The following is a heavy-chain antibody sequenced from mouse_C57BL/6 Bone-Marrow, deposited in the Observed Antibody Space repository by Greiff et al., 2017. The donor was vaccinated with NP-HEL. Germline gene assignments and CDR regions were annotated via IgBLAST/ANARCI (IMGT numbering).Heavy chain of an antibody. Sequence: VQLQQPGAELVKPGASVKMSCKASGYTFTSYWITWVKQRPGQGLEWIGDIYPGSGGTNYNEKFKSKATLTVDTSSSTAYMQLSSLTSTDSAVYYCASTPLHYCGSSLFAYWGQGTLVTVSA. J-gene: IGHJ3*01. CDR3: ASTPLHYCGSSLFAY. CDR2: IYPGSGGT. V-gene: IGHV1-55*01. CDR1: GYTFTSYW. D-gene: IGHD1-1*01.